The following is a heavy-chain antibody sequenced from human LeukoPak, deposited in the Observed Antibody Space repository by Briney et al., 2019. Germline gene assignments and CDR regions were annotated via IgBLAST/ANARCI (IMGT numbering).Heavy chain of an antibody. D-gene: IGHD3-22*01. Sequence: ASVKVSCKASGYTFTSYGISWVRQAPGQGLEWMGWISAYNGNTNYAQKLQGRVTMTTDTSTSTAYMELRSLRSDDTAVYHCARDYYDSSGYYRGGDYFDYWGQGTLVTVSS. V-gene: IGHV1-18*01. J-gene: IGHJ4*02. CDR1: GYTFTSYG. CDR2: ISAYNGNT. CDR3: ARDYYDSSGYYRGGDYFDY.